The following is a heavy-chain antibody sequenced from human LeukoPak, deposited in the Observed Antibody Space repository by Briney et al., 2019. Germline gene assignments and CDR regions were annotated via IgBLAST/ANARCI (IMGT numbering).Heavy chain of an antibody. CDR1: GFTVSSNY. D-gene: IGHD3-22*01. CDR2: IYSGGIT. CDR3: ARDFYDSSAYYTSAY. J-gene: IGHJ4*02. V-gene: IGHV3-53*01. Sequence: PGGSLRLSCAASGFTVSSNYMSWVRQAPGKGLEWVSVIYSGGITYYADSVKGRFTISRDNSKNTLYLQMNSLRAEDTAVYYCARDFYDSSAYYTSAYWGQGTLVTVSS.